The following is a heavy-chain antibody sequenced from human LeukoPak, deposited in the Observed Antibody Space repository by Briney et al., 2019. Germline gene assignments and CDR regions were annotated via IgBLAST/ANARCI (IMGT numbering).Heavy chain of an antibody. J-gene: IGHJ4*02. D-gene: IGHD3-3*01. Sequence: GGSLRLSCAASGFTFSSYGMHWVRQAPGKGLEWVAVISYDGSNKYYADSVKGRFTISRDNSKNTLYLQMNSLRAEDTAVYYCAKQGRSFLEWSGGYFDYWGQGTLVTVSS. CDR3: AKQGRSFLEWSGGYFDY. CDR2: ISYDGSNK. V-gene: IGHV3-30*18. CDR1: GFTFSSYG.